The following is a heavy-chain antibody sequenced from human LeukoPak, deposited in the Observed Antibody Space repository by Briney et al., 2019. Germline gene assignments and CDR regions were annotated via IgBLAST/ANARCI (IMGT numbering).Heavy chain of an antibody. D-gene: IGHD2-2*01. J-gene: IGHJ4*02. CDR2: MNPETSGS. Sequence: ASVTVSCKTSGYIFTNYDINWVRQATGHGLEWMGWMNPETSGSQPAQKLKGRLTLRMDPSAGPAYMELSSLTSDDPAGYYRARFFRHQLPTSDFWGQGTLVGVSS. CDR3: ARFFRHQLPTSDF. V-gene: IGHV1-8*01. CDR1: GYIFTNYD.